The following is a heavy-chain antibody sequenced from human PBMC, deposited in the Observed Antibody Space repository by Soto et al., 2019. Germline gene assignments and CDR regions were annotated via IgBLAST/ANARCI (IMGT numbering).Heavy chain of an antibody. CDR2: INPSGGST. Sequence: ASVKVSCKASGYTFTSYYMHWVRQAPGQGLEWMGIINPSGGSTSYAQKFQGRVTMTRDTSTSTVYMELSSLRSEDTAVYYCARGLGVKFGVVLILLDYWGQGTLVTVSS. CDR3: ARGLGVKFGVVLILLDY. J-gene: IGHJ4*02. V-gene: IGHV1-46*01. D-gene: IGHD3-3*01. CDR1: GYTFTSYY.